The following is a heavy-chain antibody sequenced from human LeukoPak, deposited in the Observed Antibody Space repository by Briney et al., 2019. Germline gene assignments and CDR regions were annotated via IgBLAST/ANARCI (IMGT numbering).Heavy chain of an antibody. CDR1: GYTYTNYW. J-gene: IGHJ4*02. CDR2: IYPSDSTT. Sequence: ESCQSSCKGSGYTYTNYWIGWVRQMPGKGLEWMGTIYPSDSTTRYSPSFQGQVTISADKSFGTAYLQWSSLKASDTGMYYCARRYCSSFACSRPLDYWGQGTVVTVSS. V-gene: IGHV5-51*01. D-gene: IGHD2-2*01. CDR3: ARRYCSSFACSRPLDY.